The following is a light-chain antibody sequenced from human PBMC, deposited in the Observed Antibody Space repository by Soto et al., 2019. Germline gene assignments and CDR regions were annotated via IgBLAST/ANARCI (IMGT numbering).Light chain of an antibody. V-gene: IGKV3-20*01. CDR2: GAS. J-gene: IGKJ1*01. CDR1: QSVSSTY. CDR3: QQYGSSLWT. Sequence: EIVLTQSPGTLSLSPGDRATHSCRASQSVSSTYLAWYQQKPGQAPRLLIYGASSRATGIPDRFSGSGSGTDFTLTISRLEPEDFAVYYCQQYGSSLWTFGQGTKVDIK.